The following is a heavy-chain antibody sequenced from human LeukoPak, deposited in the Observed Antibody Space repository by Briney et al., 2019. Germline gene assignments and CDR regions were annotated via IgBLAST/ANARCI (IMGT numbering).Heavy chain of an antibody. CDR3: AKDDGVGSSNNWFDP. CDR1: GFTFSRYG. V-gene: IGHV3-23*01. CDR2: ISYGGEVT. Sequence: GGSLRLSCAASGFTFSRYGMSLVRQAPGKGLEWVSVISYGGEVTYYPDSEKGRFTISRDNSKNEVYLQMNSLRVEDAAVYYCAKDDGVGSSNNWFDPWGQGTLVTVSS. J-gene: IGHJ5*02. D-gene: IGHD3-3*01.